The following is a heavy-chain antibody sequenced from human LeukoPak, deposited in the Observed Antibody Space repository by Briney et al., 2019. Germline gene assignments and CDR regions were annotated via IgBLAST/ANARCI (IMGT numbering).Heavy chain of an antibody. J-gene: IGHJ4*02. CDR3: AGLREGVVGAAFDY. CDR1: GGSISSSSYY. D-gene: IGHD1-26*01. Sequence: PSETLSLTCTVSGGSISSSSYYWGWIRQPPGKGLEGIGSIYYSGSTYYNPSLKSRVTISVDTSKSQFSLKLSSVTAADTAVYYCAGLREGVVGAAFDYWGQGTLVTVSS. V-gene: IGHV4-39*01. CDR2: IYYSGST.